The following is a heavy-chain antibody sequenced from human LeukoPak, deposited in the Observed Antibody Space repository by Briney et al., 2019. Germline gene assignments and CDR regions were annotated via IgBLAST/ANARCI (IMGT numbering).Heavy chain of an antibody. CDR2: ISSSSSYI. D-gene: IGHD3-9*01. Sequence: PGGSLRLSCAASGFTLSSYSMNWVRQAPGKGLEWVSSISSSSSYIYYADSVKGRFTISRDNAKNSLYLQMNSLRAEDTAVYYCARDHDWDYMDVWGKGTTVTVSS. V-gene: IGHV3-21*01. J-gene: IGHJ6*03. CDR1: GFTLSSYS. CDR3: ARDHDWDYMDV.